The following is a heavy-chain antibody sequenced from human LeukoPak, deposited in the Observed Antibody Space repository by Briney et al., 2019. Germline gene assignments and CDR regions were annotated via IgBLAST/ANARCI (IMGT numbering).Heavy chain of an antibody. CDR1: GYIFTGYY. J-gene: IGHJ4*02. D-gene: IGHD2-2*01. V-gene: IGHV1-2*02. CDR3: ARKEGYCSSISCYATGGDLSYFDY. CDR2: INPNSGGT. Sequence: ASVKVSCKASGYIFTGYYMHWVRQAPGQGLEWMGWINPNSGGTKYAQKFQGRVTMTRDTSISTAYMELSRLRSDDTAVYYCARKEGYCSSISCYATGGDLSYFDYWGQGTLVTVSS.